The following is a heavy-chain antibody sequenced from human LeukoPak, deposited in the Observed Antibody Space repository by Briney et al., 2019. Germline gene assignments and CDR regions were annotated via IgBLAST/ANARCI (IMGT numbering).Heavy chain of an antibody. CDR2: IHYDGSI. J-gene: IGHJ5*02. CDR3: AREIEYCSGGNCKRWFDP. Sequence: SETLSLTCTVSGGPISSNYWNWIRQPPGKGLEWIAYIHYDGSISSNPSLKSRVTISMDTSKNQFSLHLSSVTAADTAVYYCAREIEYCSGGNCKRWFDPWGQGTLVTVSS. V-gene: IGHV4-59*01. D-gene: IGHD2-15*01. CDR1: GGPISSNY.